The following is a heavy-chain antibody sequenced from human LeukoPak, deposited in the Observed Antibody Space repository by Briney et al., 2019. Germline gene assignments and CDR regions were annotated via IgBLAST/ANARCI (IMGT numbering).Heavy chain of an antibody. CDR3: ARDLVTVTKGFDI. Sequence: SETLSLTCAVSDDSFSSHYWTWIRQPPGKGLEWFGYISYIGRTNYNPSLKSRVTISIDTSKNQFSLKLTSVTAADTAVYYCARDLVTVTKGFDIWGQGTMVSVSS. CDR2: ISYIGRT. CDR1: DDSFSSHY. D-gene: IGHD4-17*01. V-gene: IGHV4-59*11. J-gene: IGHJ3*02.